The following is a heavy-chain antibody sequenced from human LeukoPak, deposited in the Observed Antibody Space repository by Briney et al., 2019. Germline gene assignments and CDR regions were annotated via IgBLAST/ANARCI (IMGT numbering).Heavy chain of an antibody. D-gene: IGHD3-22*01. V-gene: IGHV3-23*01. CDR3: AKAMIVVVIQGGLDY. CDR1: GFTFSSYA. Sequence: GSLRLSWAASGFTFSSYAMSWFRQAPGKGLEWFPAISGSGGSTYYADSVKGRFTISRDNSKNTLYLRMNSLRAEDTAVYYCAKAMIVVVIQGGLDYWGQGTLVTVSS. J-gene: IGHJ4*02. CDR2: ISGSGGST.